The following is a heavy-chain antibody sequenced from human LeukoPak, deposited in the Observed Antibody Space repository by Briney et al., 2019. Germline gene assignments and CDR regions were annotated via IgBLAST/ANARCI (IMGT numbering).Heavy chain of an antibody. D-gene: IGHD2-15*01. CDR3: ARDCTGGTCYDAFDI. CDR1: GFTFSSYD. J-gene: IGHJ3*02. CDR2: ISYDGSNK. Sequence: GRSLRLSCAASGFTFSSYDIHWVRQAPGKGLEWVTLISYDGSNKYYADSVKGRFTISRDNSKNTLYLQMNSLRAGDTAVYYCARDCTGGTCYDAFDIWGQGTMVTVSS. V-gene: IGHV3-30*03.